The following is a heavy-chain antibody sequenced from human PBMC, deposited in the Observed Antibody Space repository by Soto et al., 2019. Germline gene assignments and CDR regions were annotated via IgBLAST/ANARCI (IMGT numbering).Heavy chain of an antibody. CDR1: GYRFTSYW. Sequence: PRGPLQFPGKGSGYRFTSYWIVWVRHMPGQGRERIGIISPADSHTRYSPPCQGQVTIAAAKSISTAYRQWSSLQASDTAMYYRATVSGEYAFDIWGQGTRVSVS. D-gene: IGHD4-17*01. J-gene: IGHJ3*02. CDR2: ISPADSHT. CDR3: ATVSGEYAFDI. V-gene: IGHV5-51*01.